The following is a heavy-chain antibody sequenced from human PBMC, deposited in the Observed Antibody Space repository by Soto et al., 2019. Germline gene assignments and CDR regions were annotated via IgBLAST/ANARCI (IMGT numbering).Heavy chain of an antibody. D-gene: IGHD4-4*01. V-gene: IGHV3-30*18. J-gene: IGHJ4*02. CDR3: AQQPHVPGVTRNDFDY. CDR2: ISDDGSNK. Sequence: PGGSLRLSCAASGFTFNIYGMHWVRQAPGKGLEWVAVISDDGSNKYYADSVKGRFTISRDNSKNTVYLQMNSLRAEDTAVYYCAQQPHVPGVTRNDFDYWGQGTLVTVSS. CDR1: GFTFNIYG.